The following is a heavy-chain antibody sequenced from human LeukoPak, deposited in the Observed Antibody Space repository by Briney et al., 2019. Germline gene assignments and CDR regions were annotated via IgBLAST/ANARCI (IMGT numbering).Heavy chain of an antibody. Sequence: GGSLRLSCAASGFTFSSYSMNWVRQAPGKGLEWVSYISSSSSTIYYADSVKGRFTISRDNAKNSLYLQMNSLRAEDTAVYYCARALLGARVRDYYYGMDVWGQGTTVTVSS. CDR3: ARALLGARVRDYYYGMDV. D-gene: IGHD4-17*01. J-gene: IGHJ6*02. CDR2: ISSSSSTI. CDR1: GFTFSSYS. V-gene: IGHV3-48*01.